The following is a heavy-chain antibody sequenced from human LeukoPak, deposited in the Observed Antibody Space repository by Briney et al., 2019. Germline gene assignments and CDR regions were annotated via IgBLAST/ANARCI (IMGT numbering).Heavy chain of an antibody. J-gene: IGHJ4*02. D-gene: IGHD2-2*01. Sequence: PGRSLRLSCVPSGFSFSSYGMHWVRQAPGKGREWVAVISYDGNKEYYVDSVKGRFTISRDNSKNMLYLQMDSLRAEDTAVYHCARERATSTSTWSFDYWGQGTLVTVSS. CDR3: ARERATSTSTWSFDY. V-gene: IGHV3-30*03. CDR1: GFSFSSYG. CDR2: ISYDGNKE.